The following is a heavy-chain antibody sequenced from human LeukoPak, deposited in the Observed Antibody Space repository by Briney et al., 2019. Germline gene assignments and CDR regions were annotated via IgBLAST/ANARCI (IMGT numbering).Heavy chain of an antibody. CDR1: GGTFSSYA. CDR3: AREAPYYDILTGSSHYMDV. D-gene: IGHD3-9*01. Sequence: SVKVSCKASGGTFSSYAISWVRQAPGQGLEWMGGIIPIFGTANYAQKFQGRVTITTDESTSTAYMELSSLRSEDTAVYYCAREAPYYDILTGSSHYMDVWGKGTTVTVSS. V-gene: IGHV1-69*05. J-gene: IGHJ6*03. CDR2: IIPIFGTA.